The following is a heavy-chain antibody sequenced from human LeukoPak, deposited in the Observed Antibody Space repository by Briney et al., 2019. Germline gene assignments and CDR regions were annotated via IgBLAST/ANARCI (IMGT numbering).Heavy chain of an antibody. CDR3: ASTERCSTTCPLDY. D-gene: IGHD2-2*01. Sequence: SETLSLTCSVSGGSITSSLSYWGWIRQPPGKGLEWIGSIYYSGSTYYSPSLKSRVTISVDTSKNQFSLKLSSVTAADTAVYYCASTERCSTTCPLDYWGQGTLVTVSS. V-gene: IGHV4-39*01. J-gene: IGHJ4*02. CDR1: GGSITSSLSY. CDR2: IYYSGST.